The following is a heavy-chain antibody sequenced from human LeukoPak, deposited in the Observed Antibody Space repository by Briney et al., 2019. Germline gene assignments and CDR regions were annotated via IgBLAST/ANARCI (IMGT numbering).Heavy chain of an antibody. Sequence: LSLTCTVSGYSISSGYYWGWVRQAPGKGLEWVSGISWNSGSIGYADSVKGRFTISRDNAKNSLYLQMNSLRAEDTALYYCAKDWGSGSPYYYYMDVWGKGTTVTISS. CDR1: GYSISSGYY. D-gene: IGHD3-10*01. CDR2: ISWNSGSI. J-gene: IGHJ6*03. V-gene: IGHV3-9*01. CDR3: AKDWGSGSPYYYYMDV.